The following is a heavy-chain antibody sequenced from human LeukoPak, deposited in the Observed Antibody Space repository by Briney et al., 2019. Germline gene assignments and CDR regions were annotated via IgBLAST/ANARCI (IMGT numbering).Heavy chain of an antibody. CDR3: ATFYDSSGYYYGPYFDY. CDR1: GYTFTRYA. Sequence: ASVKVSCKASGYTFTRYAMNWLRQAPGQGLEWMGGFDPEDGETIYAQKFQGRVTMTEDTSTDTAYMELSSLRSEDTAMYYCATFYDSSGYYYGPYFDYWGQGTLVTVSS. D-gene: IGHD3-22*01. V-gene: IGHV1-24*01. J-gene: IGHJ4*02. CDR2: FDPEDGET.